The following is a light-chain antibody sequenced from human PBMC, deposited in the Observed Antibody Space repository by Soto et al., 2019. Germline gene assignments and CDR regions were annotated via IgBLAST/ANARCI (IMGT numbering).Light chain of an antibody. CDR3: QQHNVWPPIT. CDR2: GAS. CDR1: QSVTNNY. V-gene: IGKV3-11*01. J-gene: IGKJ5*01. Sequence: EIVLTQSPGTLSLSPGERATLSCRASQSVTNNYFAWYQQKPGLAPRLLIYGASNRATGIPPRFSGRGCATAYTLTTNSLETQDFAVYYCQQHNVWPPITFGQGTRLEIK.